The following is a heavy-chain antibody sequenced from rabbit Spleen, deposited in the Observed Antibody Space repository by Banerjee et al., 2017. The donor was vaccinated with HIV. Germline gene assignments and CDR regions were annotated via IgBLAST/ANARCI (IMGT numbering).Heavy chain of an antibody. D-gene: IGHD8-1*01. CDR3: ARDSGTSFSSYGMDL. CDR1: GVSLNDKDV. J-gene: IGHJ6*01. Sequence: QEQLEESGGGLVKPEGSLTLTCKASGVSLNDKDVMCWVRQAPGKGLEWIACINIVTGKSVYASWAKGRFTMSRTSSTTVTLQVTSLTAADTATYFCARDSGTSFSSYGMDLWGQGTLVTVS. V-gene: IGHV1S45*01. CDR2: INIVTGKS.